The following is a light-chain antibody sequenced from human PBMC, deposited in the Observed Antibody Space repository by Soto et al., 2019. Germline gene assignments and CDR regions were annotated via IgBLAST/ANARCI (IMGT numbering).Light chain of an antibody. Sequence: QSALTQPASVSGSPGQSITISCTGTGSDVGGYNYVSWYQQNPGKAPKLMIYEVSNRPSGVSNRFSGSKSGTTASLTISGLQAEDEADYYCSSYRSSSTPVVFGGGTKVTVL. CDR3: SSYRSSSTPVV. CDR2: EVS. CDR1: GSDVGGYNY. V-gene: IGLV2-14*01. J-gene: IGLJ2*01.